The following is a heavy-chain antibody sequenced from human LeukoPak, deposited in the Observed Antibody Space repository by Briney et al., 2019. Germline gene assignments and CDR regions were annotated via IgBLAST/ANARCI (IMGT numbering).Heavy chain of an antibody. CDR3: ARGPPQTYFEGNGYYYFDY. CDR1: GGSISSSSYY. D-gene: IGHD3-22*01. J-gene: IGHJ4*02. CDR2: ITHSGST. V-gene: IGHV4-39*02. Sequence: SETLSLTCTVSGGSISSSSYYWTWIRQPPGKGLEWIGEITHSGSTNYNPSLKSRVTISTDTSNNHFSLRLYSVTAADMAVYYCARGPPQTYFEGNGYYYFDYWGQGTLVTVSS.